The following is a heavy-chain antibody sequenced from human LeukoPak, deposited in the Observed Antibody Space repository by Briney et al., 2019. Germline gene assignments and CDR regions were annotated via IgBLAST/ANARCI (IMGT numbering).Heavy chain of an antibody. CDR2: INPNSGGT. Sequence: ASVKVSCKASGYTFTGYYMHWVRQAPGQGLEWMGWINPNSGGTNYAQKFQGRVTTTRDTSISTAYMELSRLRSDDTAVYYCATGGRYYYGSGSYRPLIDYYYMDVWGKGTTVTVSS. V-gene: IGHV1-2*02. CDR1: GYTFTGYY. CDR3: ATGGRYYYGSGSYRPLIDYYYMDV. D-gene: IGHD3-10*01. J-gene: IGHJ6*03.